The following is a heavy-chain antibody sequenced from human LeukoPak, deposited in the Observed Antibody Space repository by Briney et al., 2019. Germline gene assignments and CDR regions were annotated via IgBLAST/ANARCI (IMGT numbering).Heavy chain of an antibody. D-gene: IGHD2-2*02. V-gene: IGHV3-7*01. CDR3: ARRLLQYQLLYLGWYFDL. CDR2: IKQDGSEK. CDR1: GFTFSSYW. J-gene: IGHJ2*01. Sequence: GGSLRLSCAASGFTFSSYWMSWVRQAPGKGLEWVANIKQDGSEKYYVDSVKGRFTISRDNAKNSLYLQMNSLRAEDTAVYYCARRLLQYQLLYLGWYFDLWGRGTLVTVSS.